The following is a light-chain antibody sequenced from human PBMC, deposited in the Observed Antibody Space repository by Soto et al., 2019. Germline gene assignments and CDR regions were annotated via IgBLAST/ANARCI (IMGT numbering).Light chain of an antibody. V-gene: IGKV3-15*01. CDR1: QSVSNN. Sequence: EIVMTQSPATLSVSPGERATLSCRASQSVSNNLAWYQQKPGQAPRLLIYGAFTRATGVPVRFSGSGSGTEFTLTISSLQSEDFAVYYCQQYNNRPLTFGGGTKMEIK. J-gene: IGKJ4*01. CDR3: QQYNNRPLT. CDR2: GAF.